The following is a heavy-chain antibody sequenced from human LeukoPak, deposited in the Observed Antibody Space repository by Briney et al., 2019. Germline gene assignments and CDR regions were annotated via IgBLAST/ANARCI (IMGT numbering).Heavy chain of an antibody. V-gene: IGHV4-39*01. Sequence: SETLSLTCTVSGGSISSSDSYWAWVRQPPGKGLEWIGSISFSRTTYYNPSLKSRVTMSIDTSKNHFSLKVASVTAADTAVYYCGRHFPETGRDEQPLEYWGQGSLFNVSS. CDR3: GRHFPETGRDEQPLEY. J-gene: IGHJ4*02. CDR1: GGSISSSDSY. CDR2: ISFSRTT. D-gene: IGHD3-10*01.